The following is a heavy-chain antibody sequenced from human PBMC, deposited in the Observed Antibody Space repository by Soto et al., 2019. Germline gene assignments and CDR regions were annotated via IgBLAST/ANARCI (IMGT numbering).Heavy chain of an antibody. CDR1: GFTFGSYA. D-gene: IGHD1-7*01. Sequence: GGSLRLSCTASGFTFGSYAMSWVRQAPEKGLEWVSAISGGDGTTWYADSVRGRFTISRDNSKNTVYLQMTRLRAEDTAIYYCAKDRNYPRDQFDDWGQGTLVTVSS. CDR2: ISGGDGTT. CDR3: AKDRNYPRDQFDD. J-gene: IGHJ4*02. V-gene: IGHV3-23*01.